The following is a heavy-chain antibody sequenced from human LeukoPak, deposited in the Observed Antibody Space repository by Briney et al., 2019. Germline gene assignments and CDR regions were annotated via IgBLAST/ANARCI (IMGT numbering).Heavy chain of an antibody. CDR3: ARDWLWFGELLGVRWFDP. J-gene: IGHJ5*02. CDR2: INTNTGNP. D-gene: IGHD3-10*01. CDR1: GYTFASYA. Sequence: GASVKVSYKASGYTFASYAMNWVRQAPGQGLEWMGWINTNTGNPTYAQGFTGRFVFSLDTSVSTAYLQISSLKAEDTAVYYCARDWLWFGELLGVRWFDPWGQGTLVTVSS. V-gene: IGHV7-4-1*02.